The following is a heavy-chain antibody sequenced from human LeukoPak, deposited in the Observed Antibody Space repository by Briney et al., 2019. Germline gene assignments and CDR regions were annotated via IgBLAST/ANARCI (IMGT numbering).Heavy chain of an antibody. D-gene: IGHD3-3*01. J-gene: IGHJ6*03. CDR3: ARSLGSGYPYYYYYYYMDV. CDR2: IRYDGSNE. Sequence: GGSLRLSCAASGFTFSSYGMHWVRQAPGKRLEWVAFIRYDGSNEYYADSVKGRFTISRDNSKNTLYLQMNSLRAGDTAVYYCARSLGSGYPYYYYYYYMDVWGKGTTVTVSS. CDR1: GFTFSSYG. V-gene: IGHV3-30*02.